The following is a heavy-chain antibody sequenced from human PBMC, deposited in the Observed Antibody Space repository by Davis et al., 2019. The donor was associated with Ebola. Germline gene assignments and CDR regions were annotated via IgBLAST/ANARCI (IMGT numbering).Heavy chain of an antibody. J-gene: IGHJ6*04. CDR2: ISYDGSNK. CDR3: ARLSKPPGDGMDV. Sequence: PGGSLRLSCAASGFTFSSYGMHWVRQAPGKGLEWVAVISYDGSNKYYADSVKGRFTISRDNSMNTLHLQMNGLRPEDTAVYYCARLSKPPGDGMDVWGKGTTVTVSS. CDR1: GFTFSSYG. D-gene: IGHD7-27*01. V-gene: IGHV3-30*03.